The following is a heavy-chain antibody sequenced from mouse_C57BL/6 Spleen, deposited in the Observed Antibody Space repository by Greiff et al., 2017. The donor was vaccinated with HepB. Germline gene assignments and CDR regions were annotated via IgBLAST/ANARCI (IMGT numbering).Heavy chain of an antibody. V-gene: IGHV1-81*01. J-gene: IGHJ2*01. CDR2: IYPRSGNT. Sequence: QVQLQQSGAELARPGASVKLSCKASGYTFTSYGISWVKQRPGQGLEWIGEIYPRSGNTYYNEKFKGKATLTADKSSSTAYLELRSLTSEDAAVYFCARKGDYFDYWGQGTTLTVSS. CDR3: ARKGDYFDY. CDR1: GYTFTSYG.